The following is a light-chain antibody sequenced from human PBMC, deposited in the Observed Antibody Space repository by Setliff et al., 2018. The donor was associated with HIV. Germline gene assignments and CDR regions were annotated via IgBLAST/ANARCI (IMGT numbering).Light chain of an antibody. CDR2: SAS. V-gene: IGKV1-NL1*01. Sequence: DIQMTQSPSSLSASVGETVTITCRASQGVTDSLGWYQQKPGEAPRLLVYSASRMETGVPSRFSGRGSGTDFTLTISSLQPEDFATYYCQQYYSMPWAFGLGTKVDIK. J-gene: IGKJ1*01. CDR3: QQYYSMPWA. CDR1: QGVTDS.